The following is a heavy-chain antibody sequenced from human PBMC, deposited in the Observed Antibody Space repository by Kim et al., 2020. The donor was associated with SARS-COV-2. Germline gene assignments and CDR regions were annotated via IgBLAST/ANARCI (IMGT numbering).Heavy chain of an antibody. CDR2: ISGSGGTT. CDR1: GITFSIYA. CDR3: AKGYHGGSYCSSDY. D-gene: IGHD1-26*01. V-gene: IGHV3-23*01. Sequence: GGSLRLSCAASGITFSIYAMSWVRQAPGKGLEWVSAISGSGGTTYYADSVTGRFTISRDNSKHTMYLQMNSLRAEDTAVYYCAKGYHGGSYCSSDYWGQG. J-gene: IGHJ4*02.